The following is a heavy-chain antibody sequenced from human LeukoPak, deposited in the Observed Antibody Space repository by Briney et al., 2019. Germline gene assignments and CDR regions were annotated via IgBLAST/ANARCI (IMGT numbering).Heavy chain of an antibody. CDR3: ARGRGYGNSYYFDY. Sequence: SETLSLTCAVYGGSFSGYYWSWIRQPPGKGLEWIGEINHSGSTNYNPSPKSRVTISVDTSKNQSSLKLSSVTAADTAVYYCARGRGYGNSYYFDYWGQGALVTVSS. CDR2: INHSGST. D-gene: IGHD5-12*01. CDR1: GGSFSGYY. V-gene: IGHV4-34*01. J-gene: IGHJ4*02.